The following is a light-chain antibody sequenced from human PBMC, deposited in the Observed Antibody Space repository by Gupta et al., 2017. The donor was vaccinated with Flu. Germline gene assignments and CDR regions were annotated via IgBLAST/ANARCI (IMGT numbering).Light chain of an antibody. Sequence: GDRVTITSRAHQGSSNDLGYHQQPPGTAPILLIYAAYNFPSGVASSFSGRGSAKDFIITISSLQPDVVATYYRLHHDRYPLTFGQGTKLEIK. CDR1: QGSSND. CDR2: AAY. CDR3: LHHDRYPLT. V-gene: IGKV1-17*01. J-gene: IGKJ1*01.